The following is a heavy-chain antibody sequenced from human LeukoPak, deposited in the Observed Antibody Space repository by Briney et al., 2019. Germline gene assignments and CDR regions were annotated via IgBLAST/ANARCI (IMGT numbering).Heavy chain of an antibody. CDR2: INHSGST. Sequence: PSETLSLTCTVSGGSISSYYWSWIRQPPGKGLEWIGEINHSGSTNYNPSLKSRVTISVDTSKNQFSLKLSSVTAADTAVYYCARGRGRTSVWGQGTTVTVSS. V-gene: IGHV4-34*01. CDR1: GGSISSYY. D-gene: IGHD2-8*01. CDR3: ARGRGRTSV. J-gene: IGHJ6*02.